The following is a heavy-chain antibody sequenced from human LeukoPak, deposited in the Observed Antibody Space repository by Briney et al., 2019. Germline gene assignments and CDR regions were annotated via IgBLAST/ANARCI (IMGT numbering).Heavy chain of an antibody. V-gene: IGHV4-34*01. Sequence: SETLSLTCAVYGGSFSGYYWSWIRQPPGKGLEWIGEINHSGSTNYNPSLKSRVTISVDTSKNQFSLKLSSVTAADTAVYYCARESYRRGYSYWGQGTLVTVSS. J-gene: IGHJ4*02. D-gene: IGHD5-24*01. CDR3: ARESYRRGYSY. CDR1: GGSFSGYY. CDR2: INHSGST.